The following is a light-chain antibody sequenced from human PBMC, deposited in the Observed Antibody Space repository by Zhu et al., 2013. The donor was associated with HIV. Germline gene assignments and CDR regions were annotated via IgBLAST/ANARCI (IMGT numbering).Light chain of an antibody. CDR1: QGISGA. J-gene: IGKJ5*01. CDR3: QQRSNWPLT. Sequence: AIQLTQSPSSLSASVGDRVTITCRPSQGISGALAWYQQKPGKAPKLLIYAASTLQSGVPSRFSGSGSGTDFTLTISNLEPEDFAVYYCQQRSNWPLTFGQGTRLDI. V-gene: IGKV1-13*02. CDR2: AAS.